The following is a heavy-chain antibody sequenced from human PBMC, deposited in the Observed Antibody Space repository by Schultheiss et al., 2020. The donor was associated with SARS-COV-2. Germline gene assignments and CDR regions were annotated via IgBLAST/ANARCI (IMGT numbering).Heavy chain of an antibody. D-gene: IGHD3-10*01. V-gene: IGHV3-33*01. CDR2: IWYDGSNK. CDR3: ARALRTYYYGSGTNWFDP. J-gene: IGHJ5*02. CDR1: GFTFSSYG. Sequence: GESLKISCAASGFTFSSYGMHWVRQAPGKGLEWVAVIWYDGSNKYYADSVKGRFTISRDNSKNTLYLQMNSLRAEDTAVYYCARALRTYYYGSGTNWFDPWGQGTLVTAPQ.